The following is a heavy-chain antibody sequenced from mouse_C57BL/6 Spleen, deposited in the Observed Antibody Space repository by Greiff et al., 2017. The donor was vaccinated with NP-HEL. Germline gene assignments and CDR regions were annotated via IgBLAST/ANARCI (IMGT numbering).Heavy chain of an antibody. CDR2: IYPGDGDT. CDR3: ARKKGIYYYGSSPSWFAY. J-gene: IGHJ3*01. CDR1: GYAFSSYW. Sequence: QVQLKQSGAELVKPGASVKISCKASGYAFSSYWMNWVKQRPGKGLEWIGQIYPGDGDTNYNGKFKGKATLTADKSSSTAYMQLSSLTSEDSAVYFCARKKGIYYYGSSPSWFAYWGQGTLVTVSA. D-gene: IGHD1-1*01. V-gene: IGHV1-80*01.